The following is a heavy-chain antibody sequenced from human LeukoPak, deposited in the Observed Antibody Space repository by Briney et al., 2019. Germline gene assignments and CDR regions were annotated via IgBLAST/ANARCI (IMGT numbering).Heavy chain of an antibody. CDR3: TGGSDIFDY. CDR2: IKSKTDGGTT. D-gene: IGHD2-15*01. CDR1: GFTFRNAW. V-gene: IGHV3-15*01. J-gene: IGHJ4*02. Sequence: GGSLRLSCAASGFTFRNAWMSWVRQAPGKGLEWVGRIKSKTDGGTTDYGAFVKGRFTFSTDDSKNTLYLQMNSLKTEDTAVYYCTGGSDIFDYWGQGTLVTVSS.